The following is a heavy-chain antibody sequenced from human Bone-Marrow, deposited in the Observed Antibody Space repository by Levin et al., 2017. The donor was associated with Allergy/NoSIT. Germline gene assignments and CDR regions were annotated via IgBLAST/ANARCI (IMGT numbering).Heavy chain of an antibody. V-gene: IGHV4-4*07. Sequence: GSLRLSCTVSGGSIRSYYWSWIRQPAGKGLEWIGRIFPSGTTSYNPSLKSRVTMSVDTSKNHFSLNLNSVTAADTAVYYYARIGIYRYFDYWGQGTLVTVSS. CDR3: ARIGIYRYFDY. J-gene: IGHJ4*02. D-gene: IGHD1-14*01. CDR2: IFPSGTT. CDR1: GGSIRSYY.